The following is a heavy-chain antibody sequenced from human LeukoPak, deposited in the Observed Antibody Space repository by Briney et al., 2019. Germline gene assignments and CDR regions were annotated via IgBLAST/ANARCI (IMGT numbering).Heavy chain of an antibody. CDR3: ARLFIDYTTPIYYYYYMDV. V-gene: IGHV3-21*01. CDR2: ISSSSSYI. CDR1: GFTFSSYS. D-gene: IGHD4-11*01. Sequence: GGSLRLSCAASGFTFSSYSMNWVRQAPGKGLEWVSSISSSSSYIYYADSVKGRFTISRDNAKNSLYLQMNSLRAEDTAVYYCARLFIDYTTPIYYYYYMDVWGKGTTVTVSS. J-gene: IGHJ6*03.